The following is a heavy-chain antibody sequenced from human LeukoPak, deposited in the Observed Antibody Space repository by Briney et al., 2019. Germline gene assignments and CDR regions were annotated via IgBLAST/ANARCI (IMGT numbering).Heavy chain of an antibody. D-gene: IGHD6-19*01. CDR3: TRVSYSSGWYPDY. J-gene: IGHJ4*02. CDR1: GFTFSSYG. V-gene: IGHV3-33*01. CDR2: IWDDGSNK. Sequence: PGGSLRLSCAASGFTFSSYGMHWVRQAPGKGLEWVAVIWDDGSNKYYGVPVKGRFTISRDNSKNTLYLQMDSLRAEDTAVYYCTRVSYSSGWYPDYWGQGTLVTVSS.